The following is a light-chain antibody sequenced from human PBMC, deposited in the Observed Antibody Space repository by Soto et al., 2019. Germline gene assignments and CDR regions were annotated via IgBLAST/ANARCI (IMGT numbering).Light chain of an antibody. CDR3: QQYNKWPYT. CDR2: GAS. Sequence: DIVMTQSPATLSVSPGETAALSCRAGQSVGRNLAWYQQKPGQAPRLLIYGASTRATDIPSRFRGSGSGTDFTLTISSLQSEDFAIYYCQQYNKWPYTFGQGTKLEIK. V-gene: IGKV3-15*01. CDR1: QSVGRN. J-gene: IGKJ2*01.